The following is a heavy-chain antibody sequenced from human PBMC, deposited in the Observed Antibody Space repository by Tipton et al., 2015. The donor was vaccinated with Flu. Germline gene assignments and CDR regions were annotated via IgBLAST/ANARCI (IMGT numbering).Heavy chain of an antibody. J-gene: IGHJ4*02. CDR1: GDSISSYY. Sequence: TLSLTCTVSGDSISSYYWSWIRQPPGKGLEWIGYSHYSGSTNYSPSLKSRVTISVDTSNNHLSLKLSSVTAADTAVYYCARHRRPSSWDFDYWGQGSLVTVSS. CDR3: ARHRRPSSWDFDY. V-gene: IGHV4-59*08. CDR2: SHYSGST. D-gene: IGHD6-13*01.